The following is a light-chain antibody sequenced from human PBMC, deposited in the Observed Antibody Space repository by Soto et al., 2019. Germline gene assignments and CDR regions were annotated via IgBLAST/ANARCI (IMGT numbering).Light chain of an antibody. J-gene: IGKJ1*01. V-gene: IGKV3-15*01. CDR3: QQYNNWPPWT. CDR1: QSVTNS. CDR2: AAS. Sequence: EIVLTQSPATLSLYPGERATLSCRASQSVTNSLAWYQQKPGQTPRLLIYAASTRATGIPDRFSGSGSGTEFTLTISSLQSEDFALYYCQQYNNWPPWTFGQGTKVDNK.